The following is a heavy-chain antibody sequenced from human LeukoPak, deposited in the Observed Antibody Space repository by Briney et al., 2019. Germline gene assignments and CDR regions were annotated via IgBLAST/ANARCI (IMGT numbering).Heavy chain of an antibody. CDR2: INQEGNDK. Sequence: GGSLRLSCAASGFTFSNYWMTWVRQAPGKGLEWVANINQEGNDKYYVDSVKGRFTISRDNTKNSLFLQMNSLRAEDTAVYYCVVTRTRGDHWGQGTLVTVSS. CDR3: VVTRTRGDH. CDR1: GFTFSNYW. V-gene: IGHV3-7*03. J-gene: IGHJ4*02. D-gene: IGHD4-23*01.